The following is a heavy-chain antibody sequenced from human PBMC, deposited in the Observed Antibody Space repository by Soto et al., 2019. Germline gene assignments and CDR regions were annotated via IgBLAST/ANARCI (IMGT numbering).Heavy chain of an antibody. CDR3: AKGRVGAAEGY. CDR2: ISGSGGST. D-gene: IGHD2-15*01. J-gene: IGHJ4*02. CDR1: GFTFTSYA. Sequence: GGSLRLSCAASGFTFTSYAMNWVRQAPGKGLEWASAISGSGGSTYYADSVKGRFTISRDNSKNTLYLQMNSLRAEDTAIYYCAKGRVGAAEGYWGQGTLVTVSS. V-gene: IGHV3-23*01.